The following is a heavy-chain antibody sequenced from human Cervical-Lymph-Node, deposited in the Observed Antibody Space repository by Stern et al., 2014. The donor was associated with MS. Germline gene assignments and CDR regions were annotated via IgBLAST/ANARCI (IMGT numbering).Heavy chain of an antibody. CDR2: ISYDGKNQ. CDR1: GFSFYTHG. J-gene: IGHJ4*02. D-gene: IGHD1-26*01. V-gene: IGHV3-30*18. Sequence: VQLLESGGGVVQPGTSLRLSCAASGFSFYTHGMHWVRQAPGQGLEWVAFISYDGKNQYYADSVLGRFTISRGNPQKNIYLPSNSMRVEDTAVYHWAKDLSYPWSFDYWGQGTLLAVSS. CDR3: AKDLSYPWSFDY.